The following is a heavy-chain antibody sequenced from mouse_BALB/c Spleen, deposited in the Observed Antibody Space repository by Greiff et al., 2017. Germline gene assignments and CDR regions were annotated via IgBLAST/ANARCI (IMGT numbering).Heavy chain of an antibody. D-gene: IGHD1-1*02. V-gene: IGHV1-18*01. CDR3: AREGYGRGAMDY. CDR1: GYTFTDYN. Sequence: EVKLMESGPELVKPGASVKIPCKASGYTFTDYNMDWVKQSHGKSLEWIGDINPNNGGTIYNQKFKGKATLTVDKSSSTAYMELRSLTSEDTAVYYCAREGYGRGAMDYWGQGTSVTVSS. J-gene: IGHJ4*01. CDR2: INPNNGGT.